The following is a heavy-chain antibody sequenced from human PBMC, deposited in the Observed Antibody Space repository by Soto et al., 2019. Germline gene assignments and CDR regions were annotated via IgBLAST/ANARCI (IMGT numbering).Heavy chain of an antibody. CDR3: VRSRWDY. D-gene: IGHD2-15*01. Sequence: EVQLVESGGGLVQPGGSLRLTCAAAGLSFSDNSMNWVRQAPGKGLEWVSYISSTGNNIQYADSVKGRFTISRDNAKNSLSLQMNSLRVDDTAVYYCVRSRWDYWGRGTLVTVSS. CDR1: GLSFSDNS. J-gene: IGHJ4*02. V-gene: IGHV3-48*01. CDR2: ISSTGNNI.